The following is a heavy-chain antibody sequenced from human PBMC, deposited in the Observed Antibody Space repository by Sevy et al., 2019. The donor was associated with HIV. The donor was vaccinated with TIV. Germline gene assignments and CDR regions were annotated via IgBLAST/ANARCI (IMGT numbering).Heavy chain of an antibody. J-gene: IGHJ6*02. D-gene: IGHD2-2*01. V-gene: IGHV4-34*01. Sequence: KQSQTLSLTCAVYGGSFSGYYWSWIRQPPGKGLEWIGEINHSGSTNYNPSLKSRVTISVDTSKNQFSLKLSSVTTADTAVYYCARGTKIVVVPANGEDGMDVWGQGTTVTVSS. CDR2: INHSGST. CDR3: ARGTKIVVVPANGEDGMDV. CDR1: GGSFSGYY.